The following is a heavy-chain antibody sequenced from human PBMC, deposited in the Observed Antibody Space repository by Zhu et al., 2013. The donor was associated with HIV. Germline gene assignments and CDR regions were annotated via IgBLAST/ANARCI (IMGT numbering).Heavy chain of an antibody. J-gene: IGHJ4*02. V-gene: IGHV1-2*02. D-gene: IGHD3-3*01. CDR2: MNPTSGDT. CDR3: ARGSVFDY. Sequence: AELVQSGAEVVRPGASVTVSCKSSGYAFVGYYMHWVRQAPGQGFEWMGWMNPTSGDTNFAQNFQGRVTMTRDTSITTAYLELARLKSDDTAVYYCARGSVFDYWGQGTLVTVSS. CDR1: GYAFVGYY.